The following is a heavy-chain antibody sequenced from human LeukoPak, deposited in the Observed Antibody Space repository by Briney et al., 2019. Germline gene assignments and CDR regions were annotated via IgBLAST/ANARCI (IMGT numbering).Heavy chain of an antibody. CDR1: GFTFSSYG. Sequence: GGSLRLSCAASGFTFSSYGMHWVRQAPGKGLEWVAFIRYDGSNKYYADSVKGRFTISRDNSKNTLYLQMNSLRAEDTAVYYCANLERYCSSTSCFDYWGQGTLVTVSS. V-gene: IGHV3-30*02. CDR2: IRYDGSNK. CDR3: ANLERYCSSTSCFDY. D-gene: IGHD2-2*01. J-gene: IGHJ4*02.